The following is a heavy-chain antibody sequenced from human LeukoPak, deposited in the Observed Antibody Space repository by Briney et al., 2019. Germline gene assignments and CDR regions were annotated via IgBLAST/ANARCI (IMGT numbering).Heavy chain of an antibody. D-gene: IGHD2-2*01. J-gene: IGHJ4*02. CDR3: ARGYKYQFHLFDY. CDR1: GFTFSSYS. Sequence: PGGSLRLSCAASGFTFSSYSMNWVRQAPGKGLEWVSSISSSSSYIYYADSVKGRFTISRDNAKNALYLQMNSLRAEDTAVYYCARGYKYQFHLFDYWGQGTLVTVSS. V-gene: IGHV3-21*01. CDR2: ISSSSSYI.